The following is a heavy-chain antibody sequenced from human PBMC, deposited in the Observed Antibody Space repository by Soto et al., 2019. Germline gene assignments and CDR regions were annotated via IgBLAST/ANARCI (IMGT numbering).Heavy chain of an antibody. V-gene: IGHV3-30*18. CDR2: ISYDGSNK. D-gene: IGHD3-3*01. J-gene: IGHJ4*02. Sequence: GGSLRLSCAASRFTFSSYGMHWVRQAPGKGLEWVAVISYDGSNKYYSDSVKGRFTISRDNSKNTLYLQMNSLRAEDTAVYYCAKEGTIFGVVIIPYFDFWGQGTLVTV. CDR3: AKEGTIFGVVIIPYFDF. CDR1: RFTFSSYG.